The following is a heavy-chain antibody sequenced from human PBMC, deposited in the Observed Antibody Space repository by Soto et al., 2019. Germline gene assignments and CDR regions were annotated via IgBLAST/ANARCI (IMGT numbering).Heavy chain of an antibody. V-gene: IGHV1-8*01. CDR3: ARGIHYNGLDV. J-gene: IGHJ6*02. CDR2: MNPNSGNT. Sequence: QVQLVQSGAEVKKPGASVKVSCKASGYTFTGYDINWVRQATGQGLEWMGWMNPNSGNTGYAQKYQRRITMTRDTSLRTAYMELSSLRSEVTAVYYGARGIHYNGLDVWGQGTTVTVSS. CDR1: GYTFTGYD.